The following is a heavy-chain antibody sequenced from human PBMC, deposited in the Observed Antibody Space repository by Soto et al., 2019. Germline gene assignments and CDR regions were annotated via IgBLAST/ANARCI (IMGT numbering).Heavy chain of an antibody. J-gene: IGHJ4*02. V-gene: IGHV3-15*07. CDR3: ATGSYDGY. CDR2: VKTTAQGETK. D-gene: IGHD2-2*03. CDR1: GFIFTDAW. Sequence: EVQLVESGGGLVPPGGSLRLSCATSGFIFTDAWMNWVPQDPGKGMEWVGRVKTTAQGETKDYAAPVKGRFIISIDDSRNTLHLKMTILRTEDTDVYYCATGSYDGYWGQGFLVTVAS.